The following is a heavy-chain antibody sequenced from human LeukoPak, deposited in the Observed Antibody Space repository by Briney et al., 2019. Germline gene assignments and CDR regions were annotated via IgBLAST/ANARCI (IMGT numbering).Heavy chain of an antibody. D-gene: IGHD6-13*01. V-gene: IGHV4-4*09. J-gene: IGHJ6*03. CDR1: GGSISSYY. CDR2: IYTSGST. CDR3: ARLIAAGVNYYYYYYMDV. Sequence: PSETLSLTRTVSGGSISSYYWSWIRQPPGKGLEWIGYIYTSGSTNYNPSLKSRVTISVDTSKNQFSLKLSSVTAADTAVYYCARLIAAGVNYYYYYYMDVWGKGTTVTVSS.